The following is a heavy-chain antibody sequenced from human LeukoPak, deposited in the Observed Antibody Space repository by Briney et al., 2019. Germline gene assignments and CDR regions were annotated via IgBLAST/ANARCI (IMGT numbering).Heavy chain of an antibody. CDR2: IGLSGSPL. Sequence: GGSLRLSCAVSGFPFTRFYMSWIRQAPGKGLEWISYIGLSGSPLDYADSVRGRFTISRDNAKNSLYLELNSLRAEDTAVYYCARKDFSSGSFSYWGQGTLDTVSS. CDR1: GFPFTRFY. V-gene: IGHV3-11*04. CDR3: ARKDFSSGSFSY. D-gene: IGHD3-22*01. J-gene: IGHJ4*02.